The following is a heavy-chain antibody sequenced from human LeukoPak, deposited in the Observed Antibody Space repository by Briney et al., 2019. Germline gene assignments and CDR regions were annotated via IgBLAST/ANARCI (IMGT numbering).Heavy chain of an antibody. CDR2: ISGSGGST. CDR1: GFTFSSYG. CDR3: AAMEGITIFGVVIRKLDY. D-gene: IGHD3-3*01. V-gene: IGHV3-23*01. Sequence: PGRSLRLSCAASGFTFSSYGMHWVRQAPGKGLEWVSAISGSGGSTYYADSVKGRFTISRDNSKNTLYLQMNSLRAEDTAVYYCAAMEGITIFGVVIRKLDYWGQGTLVTVSS. J-gene: IGHJ4*02.